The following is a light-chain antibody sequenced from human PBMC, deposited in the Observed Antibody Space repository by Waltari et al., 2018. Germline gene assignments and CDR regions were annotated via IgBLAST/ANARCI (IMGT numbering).Light chain of an antibody. CDR3: CSDAGTSTVI. CDR2: GAS. V-gene: IGLV2-23*01. Sequence: QSALTQPASVSGSPGQSITMSCTGTNSDVGNYNYVSWYHHPPGTAPQVIIFGASKRPAGVSDRFAGSRSGSTASLTSTGLQTEDEAYYYCCSDAGTSTVIFGGGTKLTVL. J-gene: IGLJ2*01. CDR1: NSDVGNYNY.